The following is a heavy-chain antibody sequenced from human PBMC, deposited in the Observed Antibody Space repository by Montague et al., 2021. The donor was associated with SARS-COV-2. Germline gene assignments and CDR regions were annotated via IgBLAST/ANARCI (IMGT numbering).Heavy chain of an antibody. CDR1: GDSVSIDTAT. D-gene: IGHD2-15*01. CDR2: SYYRSKWYH. V-gene: IGHV6-1*01. J-gene: IGHJ3*02. Sequence: CAISGDSVSIDTATCNWIRQSSSLGLPWLRRSYYRSKWYHDYAISLKSRITINPDTSKNQFSLQLSSVAPEDTAVFYCARTTTRMLYPENAFDIWGQGTMVTVSS. CDR3: ARTTTRMLYPENAFDI.